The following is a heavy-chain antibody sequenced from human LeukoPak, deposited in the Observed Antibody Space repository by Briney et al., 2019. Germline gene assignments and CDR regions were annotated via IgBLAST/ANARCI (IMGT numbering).Heavy chain of an antibody. V-gene: IGHV3-53*01. CDR2: LYSGETT. Sequence: GGSLRLSCEASGFTGITNYMNWVRQAPGKGLEWVSILYSGETTYYADSVKGRFTVSRDSSKNTLYLHMKNPRAEDTAVYYCARVGNHYHWYLDLWGRGTLVTASS. CDR1: GFTGITNY. CDR3: ARVGNHYHWYLDL. D-gene: IGHD1-14*01. J-gene: IGHJ2*01.